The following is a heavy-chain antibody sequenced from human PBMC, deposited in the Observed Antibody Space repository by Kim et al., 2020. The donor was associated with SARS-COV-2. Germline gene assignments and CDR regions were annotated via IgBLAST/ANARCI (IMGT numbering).Heavy chain of an antibody. Sequence: LKSRVTISVDTSKNQFSLKLSSVTAADTAVYYCARTGIAVAGTGVYYFDYWGQGTLVTVSS. V-gene: IGHV4-34*01. D-gene: IGHD6-19*01. CDR3: ARTGIAVAGTGVYYFDY. J-gene: IGHJ4*02.